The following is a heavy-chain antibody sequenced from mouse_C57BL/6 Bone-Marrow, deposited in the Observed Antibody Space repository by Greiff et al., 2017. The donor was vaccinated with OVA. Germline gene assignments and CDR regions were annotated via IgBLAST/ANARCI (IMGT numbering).Heavy chain of an antibody. Sequence: QVQLKQSGAELVRPGASVTLSCKASGYTFTDYEMHWVKQTPVHGLEWIGAIDPETGGTAYNQKFKGKAILTADKSSSTACMELRSLTSEDSAVYYCTRTGTKVDYWGQGTTLTVSS. CDR3: TRTGTKVDY. D-gene: IGHD4-1*01. CDR1: GYTFTDYE. J-gene: IGHJ2*01. CDR2: IDPETGGT. V-gene: IGHV1-15*01.